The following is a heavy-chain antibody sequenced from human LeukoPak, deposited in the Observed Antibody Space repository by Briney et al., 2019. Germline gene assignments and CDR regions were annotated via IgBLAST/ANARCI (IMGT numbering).Heavy chain of an antibody. V-gene: IGHV4-31*03. Sequence: SQTLSLTCTVSGGSISSGGYYWSWIRQHPGKGLEWIGYIYYSGSTYYNPSLKSRVTIPVDTSKNQFSLKLSSVTAADTAVYYCARAGAAGTVGDYWGQGTLVTVSS. CDR1: GGSISSGGYY. J-gene: IGHJ4*02. CDR3: ARAGAAGTVGDY. CDR2: IYYSGST. D-gene: IGHD6-13*01.